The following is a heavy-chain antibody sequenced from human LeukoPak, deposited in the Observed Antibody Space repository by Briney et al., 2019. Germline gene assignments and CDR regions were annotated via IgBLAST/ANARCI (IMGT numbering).Heavy chain of an antibody. CDR3: ARHFYGSGTNNWFDP. CDR2: IYYSGST. D-gene: IGHD3-10*01. V-gene: IGHV4-59*05. J-gene: IGHJ5*02. CDR1: GGSISSYY. Sequence: SETLSLTCTVSGGSISSYYWSWIRQPPGKGLEWIGSIYYSGSTYYNPSLKSRVTISVDTSKNQFSLKLSSVTAADTAVYYCARHFYGSGTNNWFDPWGQGTLVTVS.